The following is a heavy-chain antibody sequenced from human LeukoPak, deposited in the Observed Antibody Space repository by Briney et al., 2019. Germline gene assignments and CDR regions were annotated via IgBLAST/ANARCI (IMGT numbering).Heavy chain of an antibody. J-gene: IGHJ4*02. V-gene: IGHV3-30*18. D-gene: IGHD5-18*01. CDR2: ISYDGSNK. Sequence: GRSLRLSCAASGFTFSSYGMHWVRQAPGKGLEWVAVISYDGSNKYYADSVKGRFTISRDNSKNTLYLQMNSLRAEDTAVYYCAKDALGYSYGLAYFDYSGQATLVTVPS. CDR3: AKDALGYSYGLAYFDY. CDR1: GFTFSSYG.